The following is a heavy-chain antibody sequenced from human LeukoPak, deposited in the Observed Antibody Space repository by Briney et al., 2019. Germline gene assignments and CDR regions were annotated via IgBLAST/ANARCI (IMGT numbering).Heavy chain of an antibody. J-gene: IGHJ4*02. D-gene: IGHD3-22*01. CDR3: VRDFYESSGSTYYFDY. CDR1: GFTFSSYA. V-gene: IGHV3-72*01. CDR2: TRNKPNSYTT. Sequence: PGGSLRLSCAASGFTFSSYAMSWVRQAPGKGLEWVGRTRNKPNSYTTEYAASVKGRFTISRDDSKNSLYLQMNSLKIEDTAVYYCVRDFYESSGSTYYFDYWGQGTLVTVSS.